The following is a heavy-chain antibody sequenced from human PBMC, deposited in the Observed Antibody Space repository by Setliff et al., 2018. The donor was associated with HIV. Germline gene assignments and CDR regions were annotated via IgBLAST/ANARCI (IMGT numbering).Heavy chain of an antibody. CDR1: GGSISSGSYY. CDR2: IHTSGST. V-gene: IGHV4-61*09. Sequence: SETLSLTCTVSGGSISSGSYYWSWIRQPAGKGLEWIGHIHTSGSTKYNPSLKSRVSISVDRSGNQFSLRLTSVTAADTAVYYCATCRHRPSNWFDPWGQGTVVTVS. J-gene: IGHJ5*02. CDR3: ATCRHRPSNWFDP.